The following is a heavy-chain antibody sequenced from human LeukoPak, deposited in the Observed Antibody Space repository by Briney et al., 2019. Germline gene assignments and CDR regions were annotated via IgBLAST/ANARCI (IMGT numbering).Heavy chain of an antibody. D-gene: IGHD2-2*01. CDR2: ISYDGSNK. J-gene: IGHJ3*02. CDR3: ARHIVVVPAASAFDI. CDR1: GFTFSSYA. Sequence: GGSLRLSCAASGFTFSSYAMHWVRQAPGKGLEWVAVISYDGSNKYYADSVKGRFTISRDNSKNTLYLQMNSLRAEDTAVYYCARHIVVVPAASAFDIWGQGTMVTVSS. V-gene: IGHV3-30*01.